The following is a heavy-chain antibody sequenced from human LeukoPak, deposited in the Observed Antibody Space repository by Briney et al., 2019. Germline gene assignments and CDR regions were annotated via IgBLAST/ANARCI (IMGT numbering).Heavy chain of an antibody. Sequence: SETLSLTCTVSGGSISSYYWGWIRQPPGKGLEWIGSIYYSGSTYYNPSLKSRVTISVDTSKNQFSLKLSSVTAADTAVYYCARCIAAAGTRAFDIWGQGTMVTVSS. J-gene: IGHJ3*02. V-gene: IGHV4-39*07. D-gene: IGHD6-13*01. CDR1: GGSISSYY. CDR3: ARCIAAAGTRAFDI. CDR2: IYYSGST.